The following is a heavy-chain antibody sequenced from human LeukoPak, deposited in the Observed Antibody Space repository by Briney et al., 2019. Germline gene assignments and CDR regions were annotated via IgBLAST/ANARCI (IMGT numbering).Heavy chain of an antibody. J-gene: IGHJ4*02. V-gene: IGHV3-23*01. D-gene: IGHD1-1*01. CDR3: THDNGYFDY. Sequence: GGSLRLSCVASGFTFSNYAMSWVRQAPGKGLEWVSGISGGGGSTYSADSVKGRFTIARDDSKSTLYLQMNSLRSEDTAVYFCTHDNGYFDYWGQGVLVTVSS. CDR2: ISGGGGST. CDR1: GFTFSNYA.